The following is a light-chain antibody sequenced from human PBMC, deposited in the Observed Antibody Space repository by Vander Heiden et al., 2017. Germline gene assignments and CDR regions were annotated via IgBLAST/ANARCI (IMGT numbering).Light chain of an antibody. J-gene: IGKJ1*01. CDR3: QQSDSATWT. CDR2: AAS. CDR1: QNIRNF. V-gene: IGKV1-39*01. Sequence: DSRITQSPSSLSASVGDRVTITCRASQNIRNFLNWYQQRPGKPPNLLIYAASSLQSGVPSRFSGSGSGTDFTLTINKLQPEDFASYYCQQSDSATWTFGQGTTVEIK.